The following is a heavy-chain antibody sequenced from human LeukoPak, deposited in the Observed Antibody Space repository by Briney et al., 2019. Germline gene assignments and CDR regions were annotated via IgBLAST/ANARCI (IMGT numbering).Heavy chain of an antibody. CDR1: GGSISSSSYY. CDR2: IYYSGST. D-gene: IGHD3-16*01. V-gene: IGHV4-39*07. J-gene: IGHJ4*02. Sequence: PSETLSLTCTVSGGSISSSSYYWGWIRQPPGKGLEWIGSIYYSGSTYYNPSLKSRVTISVDTSKNQFSLKLSSVTAADTAVYYCARSIRYDYVWGSRSTRQGGFDYWGQGTLVTVSS. CDR3: ARSIRYDYVWGSRSTRQGGFDY.